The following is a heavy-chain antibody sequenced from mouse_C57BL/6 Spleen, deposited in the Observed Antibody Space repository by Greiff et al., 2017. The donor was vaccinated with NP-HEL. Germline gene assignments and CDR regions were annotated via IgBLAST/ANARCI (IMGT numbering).Heavy chain of an antibody. CDR2: IDPSDSET. Sequence: QVQLKQPGAELVRPGSSVKLSCKASGYTFTSYWMHWVKQRPIQGLEWIGNIDPSDSETHYNQKFKDKATLTVDKSSSTAYMQLSSLTSEDSAVYYCASEGYYGSSPWFAYWGQGTLVTVSA. D-gene: IGHD1-1*01. V-gene: IGHV1-52*01. J-gene: IGHJ3*01. CDR3: ASEGYYGSSPWFAY. CDR1: GYTFTSYW.